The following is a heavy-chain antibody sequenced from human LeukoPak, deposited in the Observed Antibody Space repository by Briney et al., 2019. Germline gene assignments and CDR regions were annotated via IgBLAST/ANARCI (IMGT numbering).Heavy chain of an antibody. J-gene: IGHJ4*02. D-gene: IGHD3-10*01. CDR3: AKRGVVIRVFLVGFHKEAYYFDS. CDR1: GITLSHYG. V-gene: IGHV3-23*01. Sequence: GGSLRLSCAVSGITLSHYGMSWVRQAPGKGLEWVAGISDSGGSTKYADSVKGRFTISRDNPKNTLSLQMSSLRAEDTAVYFCAKRGVVIRVFLVGFHKEAYYFDSWGQGALVTVSS. CDR2: ISDSGGST.